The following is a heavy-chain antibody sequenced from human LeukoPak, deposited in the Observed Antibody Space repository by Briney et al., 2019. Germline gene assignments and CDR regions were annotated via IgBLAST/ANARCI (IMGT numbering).Heavy chain of an antibody. CDR2: INHSGST. CDR1: GGSFRGYY. Sequence: PSETLSLTCADYGGSFRGYYWSWIRQPPGKGLEWIGEINHSGSTNYNPSLKSRVTISVDTSKNQFSLKLSSVTAADTAVYYCACSSSSWPPKVWGQGTMVTVSS. V-gene: IGHV4-34*01. J-gene: IGHJ3*01. D-gene: IGHD6-13*01. CDR3: ACSSSSWPPKV.